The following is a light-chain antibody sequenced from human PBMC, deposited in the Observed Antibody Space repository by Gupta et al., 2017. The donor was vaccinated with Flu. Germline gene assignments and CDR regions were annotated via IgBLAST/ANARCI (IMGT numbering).Light chain of an antibody. CDR3: LPSDGGARPV. Sequence: QAVVTPEPSLTVSPGGTVTLTCGSSTGAVTSAHYPYWFQQKPGQAPRTLIYDINNKHSGTPARFSGSLPGGKAALTLSGAQPEDEAEYYCLPSDGGARPVFGGGTKLTVL. CDR1: TGAVTSAHY. J-gene: IGLJ3*02. V-gene: IGLV7-46*01. CDR2: DIN.